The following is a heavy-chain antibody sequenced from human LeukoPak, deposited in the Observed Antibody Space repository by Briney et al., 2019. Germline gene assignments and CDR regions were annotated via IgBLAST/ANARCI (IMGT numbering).Heavy chain of an antibody. CDR2: INPNSGGT. CDR1: GYTFTGYY. V-gene: IGHV1-2*02. CDR3: ARVATIPRYGMDV. J-gene: IGHJ6*02. Sequence: GASVRVSCKASGYTFTGYYMHWVRQAPGQGLEWMGWINPNSGGTNYAQKFQGRVTMTRDTSISTAYMELSRLRSDDTAVYYCARVATIPRYGMDVWGQGTTVTVSS. D-gene: IGHD2-21*01.